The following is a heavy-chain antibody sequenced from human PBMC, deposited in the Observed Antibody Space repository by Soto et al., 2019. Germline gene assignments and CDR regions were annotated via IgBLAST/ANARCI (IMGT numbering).Heavy chain of an antibody. V-gene: IGHV3-33*01. Sequence: QVQLVESGGGVVQPGRSLRLSCAASGFTFSRYGMHWVRQAPGKGLEWVAVILDDGSDQNYVDSVKGRFTISRDNSKNSLYLQMNSLRAEDTAVYYCARDDVYGDNGFDYWGPGTLVTVSS. CDR2: ILDDGSDQ. D-gene: IGHD4-17*01. J-gene: IGHJ4*02. CDR1: GFTFSRYG. CDR3: ARDDVYGDNGFDY.